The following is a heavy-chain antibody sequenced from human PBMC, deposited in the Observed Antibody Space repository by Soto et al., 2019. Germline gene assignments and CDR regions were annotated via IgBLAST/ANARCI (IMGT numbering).Heavy chain of an antibody. Sequence: SETLSLTCTVSGASISGFYWSWIRKSAGKGLEWIGRIYATGTTDYNPSLKSRVMMSVDTSKKQFSLKLRSVTAADTAVYYCVRDGTKTLRVWFDPWGQGISVTVYS. CDR2: IYATGTT. V-gene: IGHV4-4*07. J-gene: IGHJ5*02. CDR1: GASISGFY. D-gene: IGHD1-1*01. CDR3: VRDGTKTLRVWFDP.